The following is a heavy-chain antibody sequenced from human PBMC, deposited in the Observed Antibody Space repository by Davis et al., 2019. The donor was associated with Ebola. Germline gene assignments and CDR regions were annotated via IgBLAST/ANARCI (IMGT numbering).Heavy chain of an antibody. J-gene: IGHJ6*04. CDR3: AKGGSGWPSDYSYGMGV. D-gene: IGHD6-19*01. CDR1: GFTFSSYA. CDR2: VTSSGGGT. Sequence: GGSLRLSCSASGFTFSSYAMHWARQAPGKGLEWVSAVTSSGGGTYYADSVKGRFTISRDNSKNTLYLQMNSLRVEDTAVYYCAKGGSGWPSDYSYGMGVWGKGTTVTVSS. V-gene: IGHV3-23*01.